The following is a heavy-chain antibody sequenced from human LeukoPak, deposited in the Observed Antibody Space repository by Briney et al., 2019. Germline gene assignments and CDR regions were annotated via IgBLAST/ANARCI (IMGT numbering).Heavy chain of an antibody. CDR3: ARPTSSGWYYFDY. CDR1: GYSFTSYW. Sequence: GESLKIFCKGSGYSFTSYWIGWVRQVPGKGLEWMGIIYPGDSDTRYSPSFQGQVTISADKSISTAYLQWSSLKASDTAMYYCARPTSSGWYYFDYWGQGTLVTVSS. CDR2: IYPGDSDT. V-gene: IGHV5-51*01. J-gene: IGHJ4*02. D-gene: IGHD6-19*01.